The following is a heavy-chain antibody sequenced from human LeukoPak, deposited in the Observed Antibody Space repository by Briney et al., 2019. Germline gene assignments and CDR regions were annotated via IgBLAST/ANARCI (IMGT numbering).Heavy chain of an antibody. CDR3: AKDLYYYDSSGYYPDY. D-gene: IGHD3-22*01. V-gene: IGHV3-30*18. CDR1: GFTFSSYG. Sequence: GRSLRLSCAASGFTFSSYGMHWVRQAPGKGLEWAAVISYDGSNKYYADSVKGRFTISRDNSKNTLYLQMNSLRAEDTAVYYCAKDLYYYDSSGYYPDYWGQGTLVTVSS. CDR2: ISYDGSNK. J-gene: IGHJ4*02.